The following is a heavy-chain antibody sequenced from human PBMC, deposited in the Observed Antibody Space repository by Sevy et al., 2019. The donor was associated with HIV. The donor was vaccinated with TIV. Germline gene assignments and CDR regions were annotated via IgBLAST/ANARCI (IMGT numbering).Heavy chain of an antibody. V-gene: IGHV5-51*01. Sequence: GESLNISCKGSGYRFTSFWIGWVRQMPGKGLEWMGIIDPGDSDTRYSPSFQGQVTISADKSISTAYLQWSSLKASDTAIYYCARRGSATGVDYWGQGTLVTVSS. J-gene: IGHJ4*02. CDR1: GYRFTSFW. CDR3: ARRGSATGVDY. CDR2: IDPGDSDT. D-gene: IGHD7-27*01.